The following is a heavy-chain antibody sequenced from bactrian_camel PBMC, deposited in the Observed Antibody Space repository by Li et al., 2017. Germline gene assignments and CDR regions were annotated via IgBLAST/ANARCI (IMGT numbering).Heavy chain of an antibody. J-gene: IGHJ4*01. CDR3: AAGRLTPGNYARSWDKEVQYDY. CDR1: GFTFTRYA. Sequence: VQLVESGGGLVQPGGSLRLSCTTSGFTFTRYAMTWVRQAPGKGLEWVSSINKGGRTTYYPDSVKGRFTISRDHGKGTVYLQMDNLKLADTAVYYCAAGRLTPGNYARSWDKEVQYDYWGQGTQVTVS. D-gene: IGHD1*01. V-gene: IGHV3S40*01. CDR2: INKGGRTT.